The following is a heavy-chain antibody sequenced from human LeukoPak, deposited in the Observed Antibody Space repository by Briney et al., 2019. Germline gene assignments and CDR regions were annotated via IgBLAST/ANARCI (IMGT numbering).Heavy chain of an antibody. V-gene: IGHV3-15*01. CDR1: GFTFSSYW. D-gene: IGHD5-18*01. CDR3: TTGTWIQLWLADY. J-gene: IGHJ4*02. CDR2: IKTKTDGGTT. Sequence: GGSLRLSCAASGFTFSSYWVHWVRQAPGKGLEWVGHIKTKTDGGTTDYAAPVKGRFTISRDDSKNTLYLQMNSLKTEDTALYYCTTGTWIQLWLADYWGQGTLVTVSS.